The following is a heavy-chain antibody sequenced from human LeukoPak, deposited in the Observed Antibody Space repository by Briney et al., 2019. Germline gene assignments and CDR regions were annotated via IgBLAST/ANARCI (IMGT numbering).Heavy chain of an antibody. CDR1: GFTFSSYW. J-gene: IGHJ3*01. Sequence: GGSLRLSCAASGFTFSSYWMHWVRQAPGKGLVWVSRINSDGSSTSYADSVKGRFTVSRDNAKNTLYLQMNSLRAEDTAVYYCAKDPNYYDSNPWGQGTMVTVSS. CDR2: INSDGSST. CDR3: AKDPNYYDSNP. V-gene: IGHV3-74*01. D-gene: IGHD3-22*01.